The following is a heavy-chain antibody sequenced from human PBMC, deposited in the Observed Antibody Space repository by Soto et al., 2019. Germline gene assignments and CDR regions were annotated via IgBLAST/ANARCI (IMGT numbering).Heavy chain of an antibody. CDR2: ISYDGTNK. CDR1: GFTFSTYG. J-gene: IGHJ4*02. CDR3: EDHYGNYWNQFDY. Sequence: GGSLRLSCAASGFTFSTYGMHWVRQAPGKGLEWVAHISYDGTNKYYGDSVKGRFTISRDNPKNTLYLQMNSLRAEDTAVYYCEDHYGNYWNQFDYWGLGTLVTVSS. V-gene: IGHV3-30*03. D-gene: IGHD1-1*01.